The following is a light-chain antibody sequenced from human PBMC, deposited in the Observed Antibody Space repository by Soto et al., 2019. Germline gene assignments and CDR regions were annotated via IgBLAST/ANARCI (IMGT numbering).Light chain of an antibody. Sequence: QSVLTQSPSASASLGASVKLTCILSSGHSRYDIAWHQQQPGKGPRFLMKVNTAGAHRKGDGMPDRFSGSSSGAERYLIISRLQSEDEADYYCQTLGTGIVVFGGGTKLTVL. CDR2: VNTAGAH. J-gene: IGLJ2*01. CDR3: QTLGTGIVV. CDR1: SGHSRYD. V-gene: IGLV4-69*01.